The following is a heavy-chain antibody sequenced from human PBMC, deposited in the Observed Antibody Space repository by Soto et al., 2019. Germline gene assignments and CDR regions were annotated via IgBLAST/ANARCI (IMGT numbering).Heavy chain of an antibody. CDR1: GFIFNSYS. CDR3: ARWPYCTGGSCYFGFNN. V-gene: IGHV3-48*04. J-gene: IGHJ4*02. Sequence: SGGSLRLSCAASGFIFNSYSMNWVRQTPDKGLEWVSYISTRSTTIHYADSVKGRFTISRDNAKNSLYLQMNSLRAEDTAVYYCARWPYCTGGSCYFGFNNWGQGTLVTVSS. CDR2: ISTRSTTI. D-gene: IGHD2-15*01.